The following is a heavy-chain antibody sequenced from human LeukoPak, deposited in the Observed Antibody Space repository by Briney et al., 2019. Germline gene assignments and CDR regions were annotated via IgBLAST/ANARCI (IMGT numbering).Heavy chain of an antibody. CDR2: GGSGGST. J-gene: IGHJ6*03. CDR3: AKMRGQYYHSYYMDA. Sequence: HPGGSLRLSCAASGFIFSSYAMGWVRQAPGKGLEWVSYGGSGGSTYYADSVKGRFTVSRDNSKSTLYLQMNSLTAEDTAVYYCAKMRGQYYHSYYMDAWGKGTTVTVSS. V-gene: IGHV3-23*01. CDR1: GFIFSSYA.